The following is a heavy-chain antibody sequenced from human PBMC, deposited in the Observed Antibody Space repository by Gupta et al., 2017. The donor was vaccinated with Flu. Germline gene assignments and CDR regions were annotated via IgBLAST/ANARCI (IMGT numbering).Heavy chain of an antibody. CDR3: ARDRAVVVTASHVGFDP. CDR2: IWYDGSNK. D-gene: IGHD2-21*02. V-gene: IGHV3-33*01. CDR1: GFTFSSYG. Sequence: QVQLVESGGGVVQPGRSLRLSCAASGFTFSSYGMHWVRQAPGKGLEWVAVIWYDGSNKYYADSVKGRFTISRDNSKNTLYLQMNSLRAEDTAVYYCARDRAVVVTASHVGFDPWGQGTLVTVSS. J-gene: IGHJ5*02.